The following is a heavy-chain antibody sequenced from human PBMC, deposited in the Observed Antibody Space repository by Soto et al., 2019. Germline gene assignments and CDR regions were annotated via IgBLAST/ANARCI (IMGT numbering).Heavy chain of an antibody. J-gene: IGHJ5*02. D-gene: IGHD3-3*01. CDR1: GFTFSSYW. CDR3: ARGQSRFLGWLSSNWFDP. CDR2: INSDGSST. Sequence: EVQLVESGGGLVQPGGSLRLSCAASGFTFSSYWMHWVRQAPGKGLVWVSRINSDGSSTSYADSVKGRFTISRDNAKNTLYLQMNSLRAEDTAVYYCARGQSRFLGWLSSNWFDPWGQGTLVTVSS. V-gene: IGHV3-74*01.